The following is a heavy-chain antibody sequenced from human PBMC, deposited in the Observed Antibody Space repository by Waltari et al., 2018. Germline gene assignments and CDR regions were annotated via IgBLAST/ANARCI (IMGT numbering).Heavy chain of an antibody. Sequence: QVQLQESGPGLVKPSETLSLTCAVSGGSISSGYYWSWIRQPPGKGLEWIGYIGGSSGSTYYNPSLKSRVTISKDTSKNQFSLKLSSVTAADTAVYYCARRAVAAYFDYWGQGVLVTVSS. CDR3: ARRAVAAYFDY. CDR1: GGSISSGYY. J-gene: IGHJ4*02. D-gene: IGHD6-13*01. CDR2: IGGSSGST. V-gene: IGHV4-38-2*01.